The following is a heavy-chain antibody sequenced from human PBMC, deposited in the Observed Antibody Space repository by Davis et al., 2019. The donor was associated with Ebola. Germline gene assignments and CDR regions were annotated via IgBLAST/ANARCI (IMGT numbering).Heavy chain of an antibody. CDR3: ARGRVRMDV. CDR2: INHSGST. J-gene: IGHJ6*02. CDR1: GGSFSGYY. Sequence: SETLSLTCAVYGGSFSGYYWSWIRQPPGKGLEWIGVINHSGSTNYNPSLKSRVTISVDTSKNQFSLKLRSVTAADTAVYYCARGRVRMDVWGQGTTVTVSS. V-gene: IGHV4-34*01.